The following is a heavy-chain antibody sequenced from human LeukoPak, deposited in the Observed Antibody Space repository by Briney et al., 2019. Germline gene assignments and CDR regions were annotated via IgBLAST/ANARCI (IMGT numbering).Heavy chain of an antibody. CDR3: ASPSSSWYPDYFDY. CDR2: IYYSGST. V-gene: IGHV4-59*05. J-gene: IGHJ4*02. CDR1: GFTFSSYSMN. D-gene: IGHD6-13*01. Sequence: PGGSLRLSCAASGFTFSSYSMNWVRQAPGKGLEWIGSIYYSGSTYYNPSLKSRVTISVDTSKNQFSLKLSSVTAADTAVYYCASPSSSWYPDYFDYWGQGTLVTVSS.